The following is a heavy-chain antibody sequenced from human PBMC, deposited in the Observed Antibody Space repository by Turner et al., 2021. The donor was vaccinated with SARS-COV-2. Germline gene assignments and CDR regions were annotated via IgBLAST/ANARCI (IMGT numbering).Heavy chain of an antibody. CDR2: INPNSDDT. J-gene: IGHJ5*02. V-gene: IGHV1-2*02. CDR1: GYSFTGHY. CDR3: ARGDGGFDFDSWFDP. D-gene: IGHD5-12*01. Sequence: QVQLVQYGAEVEKPAASVTVFCKSSGYSFTGHYMHWVRQAPGQGLEGMGWINPNSDDTKCPQGFQGRVTMTRDTSINTAYMELNRLRSDDTAVYYCARGDGGFDFDSWFDPWGQGTLVIVSS.